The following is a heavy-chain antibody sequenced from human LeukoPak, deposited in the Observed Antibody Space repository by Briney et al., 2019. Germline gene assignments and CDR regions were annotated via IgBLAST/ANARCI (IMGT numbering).Heavy chain of an antibody. D-gene: IGHD3-10*01. Sequence: PGGSLRLSCAASGFTFSSYSMNWVRQAPGKGLEWVSSISSSSSYIYYADSVKGRFTISRDNAKNSLYLQMNSLRAEDTAVYYCARERYYYGSGSWPSDAFDIWGQGTMVTVSS. J-gene: IGHJ3*02. CDR2: ISSSSSYI. CDR3: ARERYYYGSGSWPSDAFDI. CDR1: GFTFSSYS. V-gene: IGHV3-21*01.